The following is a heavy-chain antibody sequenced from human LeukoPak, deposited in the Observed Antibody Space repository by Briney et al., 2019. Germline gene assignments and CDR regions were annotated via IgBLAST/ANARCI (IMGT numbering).Heavy chain of an antibody. V-gene: IGHV3-23*01. Sequence: GGSLRLSCVASGFSFSNYDMSWVRQAPGEGLEWVSAISGSAGNTYYSDSVKGRFTISRDNSKNTLFLLMDSLRAEDTAIYYCAKDRSSYYFEAFDFWGQGTRVIVSS. D-gene: IGHD3-22*01. CDR3: AKDRSSYYFEAFDF. J-gene: IGHJ5*01. CDR2: ISGSAGNT. CDR1: GFSFSNYD.